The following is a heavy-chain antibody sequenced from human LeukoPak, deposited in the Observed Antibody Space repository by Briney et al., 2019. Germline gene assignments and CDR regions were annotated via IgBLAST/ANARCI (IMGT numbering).Heavy chain of an antibody. CDR2: IKQDGSEK. V-gene: IGHV3-7*01. Sequence: GGSLRLSCAASGFTFSSYAMSWVRQAPGKGLEWVANIKQDGSEKYYVDSVKGRFTISRDNAKNSLFLQMNSLRAEDTAVYYCARDSAAFDIWGQGTMVTVSS. CDR3: ARDSAAFDI. CDR1: GFTFSSYA. J-gene: IGHJ3*02.